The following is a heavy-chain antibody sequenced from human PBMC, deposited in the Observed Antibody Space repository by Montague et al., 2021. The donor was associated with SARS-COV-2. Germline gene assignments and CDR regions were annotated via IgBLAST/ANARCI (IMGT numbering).Heavy chain of an antibody. J-gene: IGHJ6*02. CDR3: ARLSYDSSYYYYGMDV. D-gene: IGHD3-22*01. V-gene: IGHV5-51*01. CDR1: GYSFTSYW. CDR2: XYPGDSDT. Sequence: QSGAEVKKPGESLKISCEGSGYSFTSYWIGWVRQMPGKGLEWMGXXYPGDSDTRYSPSFQGQVTISADKSISTAYLQWSSLKASDTAMYYCARLSYDSSYYYYGMDVWGQGTTVTVSS.